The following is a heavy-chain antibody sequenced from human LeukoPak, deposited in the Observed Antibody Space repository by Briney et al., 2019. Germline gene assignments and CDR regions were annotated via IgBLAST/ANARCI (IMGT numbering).Heavy chain of an antibody. V-gene: IGHV4-34*01. Sequence: SETLSLTCTVSGGSISSYYWSWIRQPPGKGLEWIGEINHSGSTNYNPSLKSRVTISVDTSKNQFSLKLSSVTAADTAVYYCARGGWNYDNYYYMDVWGKGTTVTVS. CDR3: ARGGWNYDNYYYMDV. J-gene: IGHJ6*03. CDR2: INHSGST. D-gene: IGHD1-1*01. CDR1: GGSISSYY.